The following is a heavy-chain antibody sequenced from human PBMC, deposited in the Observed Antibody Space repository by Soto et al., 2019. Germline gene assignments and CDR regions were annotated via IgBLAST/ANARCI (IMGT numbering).Heavy chain of an antibody. D-gene: IGHD6-6*01. CDR1: GGTFSSYA. CDR3: ARGGSSSSTFITYNWFDP. Sequence: QVQLVQSGAEVKKPGSSVKVSCKASGGTFSSYAISWVRQAPGQGLEWMGGIIPIFGTANYAQKFQGRVTNTEDKSTSTAYMELSSPRSEDTAVYYCARGGSSSSTFITYNWFDPWGQGTLVTVSS. J-gene: IGHJ5*02. CDR2: IIPIFGTA. V-gene: IGHV1-69*06.